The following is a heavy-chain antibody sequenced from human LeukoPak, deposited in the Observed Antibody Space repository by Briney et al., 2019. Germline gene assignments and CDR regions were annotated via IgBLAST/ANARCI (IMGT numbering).Heavy chain of an antibody. CDR3: ARDLGPIAVAGEDY. V-gene: IGHV3-30-3*01. Sequence: GGSLRLSCAASGFTFSSYAMHWVRQAPGKGLEWVAVISYDGSNKYYADSVKGRFTISRDNSKNTLYLQMSSLRAEDTAVYYCARDLGPIAVAGEDYWGQGTLVTVSS. CDR2: ISYDGSNK. D-gene: IGHD6-19*01. CDR1: GFTFSSYA. J-gene: IGHJ4*02.